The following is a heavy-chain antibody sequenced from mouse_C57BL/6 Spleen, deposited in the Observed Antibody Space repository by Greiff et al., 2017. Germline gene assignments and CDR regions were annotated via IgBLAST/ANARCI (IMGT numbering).Heavy chain of an antibody. Sequence: QVQLQQPGTELVKPGASVKLSCKASGYTFTSYWMHWVKQRPGQGLEWIGNINPSNGGTNYNEKFKSKATLTVDKSSSTAYMQLSSLTSEDSAVYYCARGDYGSSYVDWYFDVWGTGTTVTVSS. CDR1: GYTFTSYW. D-gene: IGHD1-1*01. J-gene: IGHJ1*03. CDR3: ARGDYGSSYVDWYFDV. CDR2: INPSNGGT. V-gene: IGHV1-53*01.